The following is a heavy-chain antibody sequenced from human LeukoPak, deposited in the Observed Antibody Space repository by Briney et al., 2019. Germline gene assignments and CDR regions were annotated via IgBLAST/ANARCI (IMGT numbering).Heavy chain of an antibody. V-gene: IGHV4-61*02. CDR3: ARDLRRRLLWFGDANNWFDP. CDR1: GDSISSGIHY. D-gene: IGHD3-10*01. J-gene: IGHJ5*02. Sequence: PSETLSLTCTVSGDSISSGIHYWNWIRQPAGKGLEWIGRIYTSGSTNYNPSLKSRVTISLDTSKNQFSLKLSSVTAADTAVYYCARDLRRRLLWFGDANNWFDPWGQGTLVTVSS. CDR2: IYTSGST.